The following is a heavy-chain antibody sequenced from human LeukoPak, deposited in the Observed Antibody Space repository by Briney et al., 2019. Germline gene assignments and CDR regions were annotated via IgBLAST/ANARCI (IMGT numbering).Heavy chain of an antibody. J-gene: IGHJ4*02. CDR2: MNPNSGNT. D-gene: IGHD5/OR15-5a*01. CDR3: ARGPHRRVSRVSNYFDY. Sequence: ASVKVSCKASGYTFTSYDINWVRQATGQGLEWMGWMNPNSGNTGYAQKFQGRVTMTRNTSISTAYMELSSLRSEDTAVYYCARGPHRRVSRVSNYFDYWGQGTLVTVSP. CDR1: GYTFTSYD. V-gene: IGHV1-8*01.